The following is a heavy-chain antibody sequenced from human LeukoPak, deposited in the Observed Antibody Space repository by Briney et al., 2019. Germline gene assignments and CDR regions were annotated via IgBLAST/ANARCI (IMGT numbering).Heavy chain of an antibody. CDR1: GFTFSSYS. D-gene: IGHD2-2*01. V-gene: IGHV3-21*01. CDR3: VCGYCSSTSCPTEDAFDI. J-gene: IGHJ3*02. CDR2: ISSSSYI. Sequence: GGSLRLSCAASGFTFSSYSMNWVRQAPGKGLEWVSSISSSSYIYYADSVKGRFTISRDNAKNSLYLQMNSLRAEDTAVYYCVCGYCSSTSCPTEDAFDIWGQGTMVTVSS.